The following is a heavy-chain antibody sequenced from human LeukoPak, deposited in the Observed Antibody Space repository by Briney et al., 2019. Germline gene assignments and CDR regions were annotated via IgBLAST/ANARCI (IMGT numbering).Heavy chain of an antibody. CDR3: ARAWRYYGSGSPLGYFDY. Sequence: GGSLRLSCAASGFTFSSYAMHWVRQAPGKGLEWVAVISYDGSNKYYADSVKGRFTISRDNSKNTLYLQMNSLRAEDTAVYYCARAWRYYGSGSPLGYFDYWGQGTLVTVSS. CDR2: ISYDGSNK. CDR1: GFTFSSYA. J-gene: IGHJ4*02. V-gene: IGHV3-30*04. D-gene: IGHD3-10*01.